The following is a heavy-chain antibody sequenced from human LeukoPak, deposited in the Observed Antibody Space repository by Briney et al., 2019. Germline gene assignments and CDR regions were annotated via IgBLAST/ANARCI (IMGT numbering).Heavy chain of an antibody. Sequence: SETLSLTCTVSGGSITTYYWSWIRQPPGKGLEWIGYIHYSGGTNYNPSLKSRVTKSLDTSKNQFSLNLSSVAAADTAVYYCARNVGTAVTGGRYFDTWGQGTLVPVSP. V-gene: IGHV4-59*01. CDR3: ARNVGTAVTGGRYFDT. D-gene: IGHD4-17*01. J-gene: IGHJ4*02. CDR1: GGSITTYY. CDR2: IHYSGGT.